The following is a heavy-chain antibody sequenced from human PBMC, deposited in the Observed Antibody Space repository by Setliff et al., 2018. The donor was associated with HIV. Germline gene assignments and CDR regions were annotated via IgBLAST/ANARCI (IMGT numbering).Heavy chain of an antibody. V-gene: IGHV1-3*01. CDR2: INAANGNT. CDR3: ARNLGGYRFDY. Sequence: GASVKVSCKASGYTFTSYAIHGVRQAPGQRLEWMVWINAANGNTKYSQKFQGRVTITRDTSASTAYMELSRLRSEDTAVYYCARNLGGYRFDYWGQGTLVTVSS. J-gene: IGHJ4*02. D-gene: IGHD1-26*01. CDR1: GYTFTSYA.